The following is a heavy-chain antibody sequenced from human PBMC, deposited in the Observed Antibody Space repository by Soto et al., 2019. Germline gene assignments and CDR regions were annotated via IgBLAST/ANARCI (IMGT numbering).Heavy chain of an antibody. D-gene: IGHD5-12*01. J-gene: IGHJ4*02. CDR3: AREIIPPGGYSGYDSLYFDY. CDR1: GFTFSSYA. Sequence: GGSLRLSXTASGFTFSSYAMHWVRQAPGKGLEWVAVISYDGSNKYYADSVKGRFTISRDNSKNTLYLQMNRLRAEDTAVYYCAREIIPPGGYSGYDSLYFDYWGQGTLVTVSS. CDR2: ISYDGSNK. V-gene: IGHV3-30-3*01.